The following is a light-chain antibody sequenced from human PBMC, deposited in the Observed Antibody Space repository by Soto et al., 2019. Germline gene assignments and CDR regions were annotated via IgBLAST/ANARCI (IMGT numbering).Light chain of an antibody. V-gene: IGKV1-5*03. J-gene: IGKJ2*01. CDR1: QSITSW. CDR2: KAS. Sequence: DIQMTQSPSTLSASVGDRVTITCRASQSITSWLAWYQQKPGKAPKLLIYKASSLESGVPSRFSGSGSGTEFTLTISSLQPADFSTYSGQQYNNYSGTVGQGTKREIK. CDR3: QQYNNYSGT.